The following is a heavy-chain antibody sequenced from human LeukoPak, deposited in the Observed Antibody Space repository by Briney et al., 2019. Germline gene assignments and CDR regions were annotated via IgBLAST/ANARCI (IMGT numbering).Heavy chain of an antibody. Sequence: ASVKVSCKASGYTFTSYGISWVRQAPGQGFEWMGWISPYNGNTNYAQKLQGRVTMTTDTSTSTAYMELRSLRSDDTAVYYCARDGGGYCSSTSCYEMNWFDPWGQGTLVTVSS. CDR3: ARDGGGYCSSTSCYEMNWFDP. V-gene: IGHV1-18*04. D-gene: IGHD2-2*01. CDR2: ISPYNGNT. J-gene: IGHJ5*02. CDR1: GYTFTSYG.